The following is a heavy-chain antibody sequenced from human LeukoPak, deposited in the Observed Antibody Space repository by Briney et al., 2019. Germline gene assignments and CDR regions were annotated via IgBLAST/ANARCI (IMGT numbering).Heavy chain of an antibody. Sequence: GASVKVSCKGSGYTFTSYGISWVRQAPGQGLEWMGWISVDNDNTNYAQKFQGRVTMTTDISTSTAYMELRSLKSDDTAVYYCARDPLFVEMATIRWFEYWGQGTLVTVSS. J-gene: IGHJ4*02. CDR2: ISVDNDNT. V-gene: IGHV1-18*01. D-gene: IGHD5-24*01. CDR1: GYTFTSYG. CDR3: ARDPLFVEMATIRWFEY.